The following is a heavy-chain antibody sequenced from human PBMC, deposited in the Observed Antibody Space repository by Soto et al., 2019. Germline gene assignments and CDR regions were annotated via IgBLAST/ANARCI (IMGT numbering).Heavy chain of an antibody. Sequence: GASVKVSCKASGYTFTSYAMHWVRQAPGQRLEWMGWINAGNGNTKYSQKFQGRVTITRDTSASTAYMELSSLRSEDTAVYYCARGVAGTLHWFDPWGEGTLVTVSS. V-gene: IGHV1-3*01. CDR3: ARGVAGTLHWFDP. CDR1: GYTFTSYA. CDR2: INAGNGNT. J-gene: IGHJ5*02. D-gene: IGHD6-19*01.